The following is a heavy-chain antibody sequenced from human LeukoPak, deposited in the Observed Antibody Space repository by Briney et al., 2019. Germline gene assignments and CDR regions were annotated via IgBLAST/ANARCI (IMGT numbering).Heavy chain of an antibody. CDR3: AKGLPPSKSFYY. Sequence: PGGSLRLSCAVSGFSFSNYLMSWVRHAPGKGLEWVSAISGSGGTYYADSVKGRLTISRDNSKNTLYLQMSSLRSEDPAVYYWAKGLPPSKSFYYWGQGTLVTVSS. V-gene: IGHV3-23*01. J-gene: IGHJ4*01. CDR2: ISGSGGT. CDR1: GFSFSNYL.